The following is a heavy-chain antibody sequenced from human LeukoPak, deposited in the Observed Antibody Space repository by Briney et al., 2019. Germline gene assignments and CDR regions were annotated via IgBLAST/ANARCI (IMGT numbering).Heavy chain of an antibody. V-gene: IGHV3-21*01. CDR2: ISSSSSYI. CDR1: GFTFSSYS. D-gene: IGHD3-3*01. J-gene: IGHJ5*02. Sequence: PGGSLRLSCAASGFTFSSYSMNWVRQAPGKGLEWVSSISSSSSYIYYADSVKGRFTISRDNAKNSLYLQMNSLRAEDTAVYYCARGRLYYDFWSGQTGYNWFDPWGQGTLVTVSS. CDR3: ARGRLYYDFWSGQTGYNWFDP.